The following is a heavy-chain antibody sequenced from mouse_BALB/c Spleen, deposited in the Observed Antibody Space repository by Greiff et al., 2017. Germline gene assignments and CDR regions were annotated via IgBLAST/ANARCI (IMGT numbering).Heavy chain of an antibody. V-gene: IGHV5-17*02. CDR1: GFTFSSFG. D-gene: IGHD1-2*01. Sequence: EVKVVESGGGLVQPGGSRKLSCAASGFTFSSFGMHWVRQAPEKGLEWVAYISSGSSTIYYADTVKGRFTISRDNPKNTLFLQMTSLRSEDTAMYYCARSGHYYGYDAMDYWGQGTSVTVSS. CDR2: ISSGSSTI. CDR3: ARSGHYYGYDAMDY. J-gene: IGHJ4*01.